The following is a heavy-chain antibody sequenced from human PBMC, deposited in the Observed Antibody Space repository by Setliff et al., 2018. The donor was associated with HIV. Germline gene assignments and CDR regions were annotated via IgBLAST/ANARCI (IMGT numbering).Heavy chain of an antibody. CDR1: GGSISSGSHY. CDR3: ASLFHDTSAPWLYYFDY. J-gene: IGHJ4*02. V-gene: IGHV4-61*02. Sequence: KPSETLSLTCTVSGGSISSGSHYWSWIRQPAGKGLEWIGLIYTSGRTNYNPSLKSRVTISVDRSKNQFSLNLSSVTAADTALYYCASLFHDTSAPWLYYFDYWAQGTLVTVSS. CDR2: IYTSGRT. D-gene: IGHD3-22*01.